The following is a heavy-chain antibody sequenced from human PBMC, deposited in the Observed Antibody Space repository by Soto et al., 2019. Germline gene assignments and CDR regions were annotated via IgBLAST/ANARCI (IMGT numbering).Heavy chain of an antibody. Sequence: PGESLKISCAASGFTFRNYGMHWVRQAPGKGLEWVAMISFDGSKKYYTDSVEGRFTISRDNSKNTLFLQMNSLRGEDTAVYYCAKDAFRATVTAPFDYWGQGALVTVSS. CDR2: ISFDGSKK. V-gene: IGHV3-30*18. J-gene: IGHJ4*02. CDR1: GFTFRNYG. D-gene: IGHD4-17*01. CDR3: AKDAFRATVTAPFDY.